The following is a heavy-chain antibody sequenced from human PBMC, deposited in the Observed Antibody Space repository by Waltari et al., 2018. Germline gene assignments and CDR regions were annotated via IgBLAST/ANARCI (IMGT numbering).Heavy chain of an antibody. D-gene: IGHD5-12*01. Sequence: QLQLQESGPGLMKPSETLSLTCTVSGGSISRSRYYWGWIRQSPGKGLEWIASMYYSGTTYYNPTLESRVTISGDTSKNQFSLRLSSVTAADTAVYYCARHWKRNGYRFDPWGQGTLVTVSS. J-gene: IGHJ5*02. CDR1: GGSISRSRYY. CDR3: ARHWKRNGYRFDP. CDR2: MYYSGTT. V-gene: IGHV4-39*01.